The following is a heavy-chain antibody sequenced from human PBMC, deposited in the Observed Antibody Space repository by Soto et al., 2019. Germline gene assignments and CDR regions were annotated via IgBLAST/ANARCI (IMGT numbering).Heavy chain of an antibody. Sequence: GGSLRLSCAASGFSFSSYSMNWVRQPPGKGLEWVSYISSSSSTIYYADSVKGRFTISRDNAKNSLYLQMNSLRDEDTALYYCARDTGYITGSTSWNNWSDPWGQGTLVTVSS. V-gene: IGHV3-48*02. CDR1: GFSFSSYS. J-gene: IGHJ5*02. CDR2: ISSSSSTI. CDR3: ARDTGYITGSTSWNNWSDP. D-gene: IGHD1-7*01.